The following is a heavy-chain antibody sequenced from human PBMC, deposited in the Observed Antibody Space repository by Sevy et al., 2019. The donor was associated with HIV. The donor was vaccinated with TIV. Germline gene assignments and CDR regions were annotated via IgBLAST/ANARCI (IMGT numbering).Heavy chain of an antibody. CDR3: ARERLAVAGIGYYFDY. CDR1: GFTFSSYE. J-gene: IGHJ4*02. CDR2: ISSSGSTI. V-gene: IGHV3-48*03. Sequence: GGSLRLSCAASGFTFSSYEMNWVRQAPGKGLEWVSYISSSGSTIYYADSVKGRFTISRDNAKNSLYLQMNSLRAEDTAVYYCARERLAVAGIGYYFDYWGQGTLVTVSS. D-gene: IGHD6-19*01.